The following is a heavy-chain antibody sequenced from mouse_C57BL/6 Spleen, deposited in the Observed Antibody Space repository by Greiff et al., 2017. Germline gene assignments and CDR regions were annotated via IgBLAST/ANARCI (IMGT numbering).Heavy chain of an antibody. CDR2: ISYDGSN. V-gene: IGHV3-6*01. Sequence: EVKLQESGPGLVKPSQSLSLTCSVTGYSITSCYYWNWIRQFPGNKLEWMGYISYDGSNNYNPSLKNRISITRDTSKNQFFLKLNSVTTEDTATYYCARDNGNGYFDYWGQSTTLTVSS. CDR1: GYSITSCYY. J-gene: IGHJ2*01. CDR3: ARDNGNGYFDY. D-gene: IGHD1-1*01.